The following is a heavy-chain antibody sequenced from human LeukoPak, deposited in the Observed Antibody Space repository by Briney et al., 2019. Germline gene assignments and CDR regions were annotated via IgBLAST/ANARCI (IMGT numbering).Heavy chain of an antibody. V-gene: IGHV1-24*01. CDR2: FDPEDGET. Sequence: ASVKVSCKVSGYTLTELSMHWVRQAPGKGLEWMGGFDPEDGETIYAQKFQGRVTMTEDTSTDTAYMELSSLRSEDTAVYYCATSRDYYGSGSYFYYFDYWGQGTLVTVSS. CDR1: GYTLTELS. D-gene: IGHD3-10*01. CDR3: ATSRDYYGSGSYFYYFDY. J-gene: IGHJ4*02.